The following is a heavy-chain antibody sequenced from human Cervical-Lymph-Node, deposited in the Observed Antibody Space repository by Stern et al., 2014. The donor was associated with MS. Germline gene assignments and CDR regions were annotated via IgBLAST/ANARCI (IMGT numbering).Heavy chain of an antibody. J-gene: IGHJ4*02. CDR3: ARQRYFDY. V-gene: IGHV5-51*01. Sequence: VQLVESGPEVKRPGESLKISCQASGYTFTSYWIGWVRQMPGKGLEWIAIIFPGGSDIRSSPSFQGQFTISADKSSSTAYLQWNNLKASDTAIYYCARQRYFDYWGQGTLVTVSS. CDR2: IFPGGSDI. CDR1: GYTFTSYW.